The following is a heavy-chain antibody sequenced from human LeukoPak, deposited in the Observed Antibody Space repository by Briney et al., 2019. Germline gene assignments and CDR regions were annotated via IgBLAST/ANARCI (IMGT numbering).Heavy chain of an antibody. CDR2: FDPEDGET. V-gene: IGHV1-24*01. Sequence: ASVKVSCKVSGYTLTELSMHWVRQAPGKGLEWMGGFDPEDGETIYAQKFQGRVTMTEDTSTDTAYMELSSLRSEDTAVYYCAIGGYSGYDHRGVIDYWGQGTLVTVSS. CDR1: GYTLTELS. D-gene: IGHD5-12*01. CDR3: AIGGYSGYDHRGVIDY. J-gene: IGHJ4*02.